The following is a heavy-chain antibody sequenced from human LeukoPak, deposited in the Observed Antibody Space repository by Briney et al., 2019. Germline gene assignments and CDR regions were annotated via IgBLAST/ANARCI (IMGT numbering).Heavy chain of an antibody. CDR2: ISGSGAT. D-gene: IGHD2-21*01. J-gene: IGHJ3*01. V-gene: IGHV3-11*01. CDR1: GFTFSHHF. Sequence: PGGSLRLSCAASGFTFSHHFMTWILQAPGKGLEWISYISGSGATYYASSVQGRFTISRDNAQNSLWLQMSSLRAEDTAVYYCARDPMHNGGNSGAFDFWGQGTLVTVSS. CDR3: ARDPMHNGGNSGAFDF.